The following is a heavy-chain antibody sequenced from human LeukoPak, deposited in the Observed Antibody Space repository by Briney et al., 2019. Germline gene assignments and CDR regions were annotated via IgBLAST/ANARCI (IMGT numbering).Heavy chain of an antibody. CDR3: AKAPPNYYDSSGVYYFDY. CDR2: ISWNSGSI. V-gene: IGHV3-9*01. Sequence: GGSLRLSGAASGFTFDDYAMHWVRQAPGKGLEWVSGISWNSGSIGYADSVKGRFTISRDNAKNSLYLQMNSLRAEDTALYYCAKAPPNYYDSSGVYYFDYWGQGTLVTVSS. J-gene: IGHJ4*02. D-gene: IGHD3-22*01. CDR1: GFTFDDYA.